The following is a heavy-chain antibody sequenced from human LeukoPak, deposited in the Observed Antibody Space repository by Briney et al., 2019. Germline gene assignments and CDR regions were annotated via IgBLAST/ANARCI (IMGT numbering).Heavy chain of an antibody. J-gene: IGHJ6*03. CDR2: INHSGST. CDR3: ARRRKGLASPGYSYGYYYMDV. D-gene: IGHD5-18*01. CDR1: GGSFSGYY. V-gene: IGHV4-34*01. Sequence: SETLSLTCAVYGGSFSGYYWSWIRQPPGKGLEWIGEINHSGSTNYNPSLKSRVTISVDTSKNQFSLKLSSVTAADTAVYYCARRRKGLASPGYSYGYYYMDVWGKGTTVTISS.